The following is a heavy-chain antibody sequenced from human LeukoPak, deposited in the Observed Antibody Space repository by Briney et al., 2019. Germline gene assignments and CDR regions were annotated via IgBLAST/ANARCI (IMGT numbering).Heavy chain of an antibody. Sequence: GGSLRLSCVASGFTFSSYWMSWVRQAPGKGLEWVANINQDGSEKYDVDSAKGRFTISRDNAKNSLYLQMNSLRAEDTAVYYCARTSSGYYDWDHYAFDIWGQGTMVTVSS. CDR3: ARTSSGYYDWDHYAFDI. D-gene: IGHD3-22*01. CDR2: INQDGSEK. V-gene: IGHV3-7*01. J-gene: IGHJ3*02. CDR1: GFTFSSYW.